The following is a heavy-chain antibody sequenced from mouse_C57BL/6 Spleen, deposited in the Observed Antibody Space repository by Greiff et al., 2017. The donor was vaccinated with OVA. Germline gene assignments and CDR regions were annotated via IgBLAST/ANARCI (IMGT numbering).Heavy chain of an antibody. V-gene: IGHV1-47*01. J-gene: IGHJ1*03. CDR1: GYTFTTYP. CDR2: FHPYNDDT. CDR3: ARSGDYYGSSYWYFDV. Sequence: VHLVESGAELVKPGASVKMSCKASGYTFTTYPLEWMKQNHGKSLEWIGNFHPYNDDTKYNEKFKGKATLTVEKSSSTVYLELSRLTSDDSAVYYCARSGDYYGSSYWYFDVWGTGTTVTVSS. D-gene: IGHD1-1*01.